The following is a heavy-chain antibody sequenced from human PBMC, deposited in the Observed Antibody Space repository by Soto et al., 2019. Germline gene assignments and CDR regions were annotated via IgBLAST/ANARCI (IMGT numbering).Heavy chain of an antibody. V-gene: IGHV1-46*03. CDR2: INPSIGTT. CDR3: ISTLGARFDY. J-gene: IGHJ4*02. CDR1: GYTFTSQN. D-gene: IGHD1-26*01. Sequence: GASVKVSCKASGYTFTSQNMHWVRQAPGQGLEWMGVINPSIGTTTCAQKFQGRVTMTSDTSTSSVYMEVSSLRSEDTAVYYCISTLGARFDYWGQGTLVTVSS.